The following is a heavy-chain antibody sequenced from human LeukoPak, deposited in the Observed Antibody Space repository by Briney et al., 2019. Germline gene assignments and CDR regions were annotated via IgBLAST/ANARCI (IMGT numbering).Heavy chain of an antibody. D-gene: IGHD5-12*01. V-gene: IGHV3-7*01. CDR2: IRQDGGEK. Sequence: GSLRLSCTASGFTFSTYWMSWVRQAPGKGLEWVANIRQDGGEKYYVDSVKGRFTISRDNSKNSVYLQMNSLRDDDTGIYYCAKYSGYNLEYWGQGTLVTVSP. CDR3: AKYSGYNLEY. J-gene: IGHJ4*02. CDR1: GFTFSTYW.